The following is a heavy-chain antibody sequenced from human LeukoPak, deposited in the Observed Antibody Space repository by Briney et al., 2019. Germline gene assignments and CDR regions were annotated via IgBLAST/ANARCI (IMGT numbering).Heavy chain of an antibody. CDR2: ISAYNGNT. J-gene: IGHJ4*02. D-gene: IGHD6-19*01. Sequence: ASVKVSCKTSDYTFTSYDISWVRQAPGQGLEWMGWISAYNGNTNYARNLQGRVTMTTDTSTSTAYMELRSLRSDDTAVYYCARDSKGSAWSLDYWGQGTLVTVSS. CDR1: DYTFTSYD. CDR3: ARDSKGSAWSLDY. V-gene: IGHV1-18*01.